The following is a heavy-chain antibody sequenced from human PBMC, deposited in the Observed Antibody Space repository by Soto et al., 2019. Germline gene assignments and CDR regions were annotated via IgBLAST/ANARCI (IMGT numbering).Heavy chain of an antibody. CDR2: IYWDDDK. V-gene: IGHV2-5*02. Sequence: QITLKESGPTLVKPTQTLTLTCTFSGFTLSTNGVGVAWIRQPPGKALEWLALIYWDDDKRYSPSLKSRLTITKDTSKDQVVLTMTNMDPVDTATYYCAHSRYDFSSSTWLFGSSWGQGTLVTFSS. D-gene: IGHD3-3*01. CDR3: AHSRYDFSSSTWLFGSS. J-gene: IGHJ5*02. CDR1: GFTLSTNGVG.